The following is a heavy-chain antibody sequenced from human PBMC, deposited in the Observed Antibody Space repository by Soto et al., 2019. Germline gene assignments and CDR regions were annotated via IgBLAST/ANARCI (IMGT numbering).Heavy chain of an antibody. J-gene: IGHJ4*02. CDR3: VRETIIGIDFDY. CDR2: INSDGSST. CDR1: GVNFSSHW. V-gene: IGHV3-74*01. Sequence: GGPLSVSRAASGVNFSSHWVHWVRQAPGKGLVWVSRINSDGSSTSYADSVKGRITISRDNAKNTLYLQMNSLRAEDTAVYYCVRETIIGIDFDYWGQGTLVTVSS. D-gene: IGHD1-20*01.